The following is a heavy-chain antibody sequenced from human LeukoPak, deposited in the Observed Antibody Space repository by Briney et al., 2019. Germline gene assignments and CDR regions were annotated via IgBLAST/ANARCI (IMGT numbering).Heavy chain of an antibody. CDR2: LYNGGAT. CDR1: GVSISDNY. D-gene: IGHD6-19*01. V-gene: IGHV4-4*07. Sequence: SETLSLSCTVSGVSISDNYWSWIRQSAGKGLEWLGRLYNGGATNINPSFSRRLTMSVDTSKNQFSLKLSSVTAADTAVYYCARGLLDSSGWYHFDYWGQGSLVTVSS. J-gene: IGHJ4*02. CDR3: ARGLLDSSGWYHFDY.